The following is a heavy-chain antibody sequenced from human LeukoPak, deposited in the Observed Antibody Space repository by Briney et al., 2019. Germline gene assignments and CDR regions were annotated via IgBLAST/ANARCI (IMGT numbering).Heavy chain of an antibody. J-gene: IGHJ4*02. V-gene: IGHV3-30*04. CDR2: IGHDGADK. CDR3: ARNSDYYDYSPQSV. D-gene: IGHD3-22*01. CDR1: GFPFRYYA. Sequence: GFRRLSCAASGFPFRYYALHWGRQAPSKGVEWGALIGHDGADKYYADSVKGRFLISRENSKNMLFLQMNSLIIEDTAVYYCARNSDYYDYSPQSVWGQGTLVTVS.